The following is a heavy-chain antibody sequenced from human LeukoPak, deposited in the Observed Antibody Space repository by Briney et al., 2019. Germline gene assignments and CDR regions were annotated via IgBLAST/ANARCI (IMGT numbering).Heavy chain of an antibody. Sequence: PSETLSLTCAVYGGSFSDYYWSWIRQPPGKGLEWIGEINHSGSTNYNPSLKSRVTISVDTSKNQFSLKLSSVTAADTAVYYCARAPRISTTGTHFDYWGQGTLVTVSS. CDR2: INHSGST. J-gene: IGHJ4*02. CDR1: GGSFSDYY. V-gene: IGHV4-34*01. D-gene: IGHD1-1*01. CDR3: ARAPRISTTGTHFDY.